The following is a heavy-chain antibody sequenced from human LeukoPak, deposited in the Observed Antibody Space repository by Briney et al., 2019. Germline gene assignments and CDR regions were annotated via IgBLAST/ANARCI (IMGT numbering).Heavy chain of an antibody. J-gene: IGHJ4*02. CDR2: INSDGSST. Sequence: GGSLRLSCAASGFTFSSYWMHWVRQAPGKGLVWVSRINSDGSSTSYADSVKGRFTISRDNAKNTLYLQMNGLRAEDTAVYYCARVHSTYYDFWSGYYFDYWGQGTLVTVSS. V-gene: IGHV3-74*01. CDR3: ARVHSTYYDFWSGYYFDY. D-gene: IGHD3-3*01. CDR1: GFTFSSYW.